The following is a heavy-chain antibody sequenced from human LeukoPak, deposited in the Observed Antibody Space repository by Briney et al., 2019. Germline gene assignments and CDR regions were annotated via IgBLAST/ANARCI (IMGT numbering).Heavy chain of an antibody. CDR1: GDSASPYF. CDR2: IYYSGTT. D-gene: IGHD3-9*01. Sequence: SETLSLTCSVSGDSASPYFWSWIRQPPGKGLEWIGYIYYSGTTNYNPSLESRVTISIDTSKDQFSLKVNSVTAADTAVYYCARLTVGLYLDYWGQGTLVTVSS. CDR3: ARLTVGLYLDY. V-gene: IGHV4-59*08. J-gene: IGHJ4*02.